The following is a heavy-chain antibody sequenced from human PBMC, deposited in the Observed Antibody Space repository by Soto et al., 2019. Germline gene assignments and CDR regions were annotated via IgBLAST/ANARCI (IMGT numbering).Heavy chain of an antibody. V-gene: IGHV4-34*01. CDR1: GGSFSGYY. D-gene: IGHD2-2*02. CDR3: ARTDTAGDAFDI. Sequence: PSETLSLTCAVYGGSFSGYYWSWIRQPPGKGLEWIGEINHSGSTNYNPSLKSRVTISVDTSKNQFSLKLSSVTAADTAVYYCARTDTAGDAFDIWGQGTMVTVSS. J-gene: IGHJ3*02. CDR2: INHSGST.